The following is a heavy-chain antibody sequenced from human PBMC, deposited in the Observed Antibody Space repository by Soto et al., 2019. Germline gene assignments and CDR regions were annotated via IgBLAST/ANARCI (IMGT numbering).Heavy chain of an antibody. Sequence: SETLSLTCTVSGGAMSSYYWTWIRQPPGKGLAWLGLIYYAGGTGYNPALRSRVTVTLETSKKQFSLNLSSVTAADTAVYYCVGAPDGGVGATYSESWGQGALVTVSS. D-gene: IGHD1-26*01. CDR2: IYYAGGT. CDR3: VGAPDGGVGATYSES. CDR1: GGAMSSYY. J-gene: IGHJ4*02. V-gene: IGHV4-59*01.